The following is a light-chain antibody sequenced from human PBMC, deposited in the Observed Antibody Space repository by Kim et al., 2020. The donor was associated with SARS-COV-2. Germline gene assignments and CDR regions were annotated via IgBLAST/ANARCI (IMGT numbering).Light chain of an antibody. CDR3: CSYAGSSTFYVV. CDR2: EVS. CDR1: SSDVGSYNL. J-gene: IGLJ2*01. Sequence: ITISRTGTSSDVGSYNLGSWYQQHPGKAPTLMIYEVSKRPSGVSNRFSGSKSGNTASLTISGLQAEDEADYYCCSYAGSSTFYVVFGGGTQLTVL. V-gene: IGLV2-23*02.